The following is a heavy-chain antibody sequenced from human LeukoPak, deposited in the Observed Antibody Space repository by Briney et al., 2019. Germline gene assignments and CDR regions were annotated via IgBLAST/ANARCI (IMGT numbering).Heavy chain of an antibody. CDR1: GFTVSSNY. CDR3: ARDLRETGHRD. CDR2: MYSGGNT. V-gene: IGHV3-66*01. D-gene: IGHD3-9*01. Sequence: GGSLRLSCAASGFTVSSNYMSWVRQAPGKGLEWVSVMYSGGNTYYADSVKGRFTISRDNSKNTVSLQMNSLRVADTGVYYCARDLRETGHRDWGQGILVIVSS. J-gene: IGHJ4*02.